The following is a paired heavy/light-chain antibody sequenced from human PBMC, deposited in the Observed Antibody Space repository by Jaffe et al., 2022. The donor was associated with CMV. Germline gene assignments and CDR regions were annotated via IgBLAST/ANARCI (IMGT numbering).Light chain of an antibody. V-gene: IGKV1-39*01. CDR3: QQSHGSHT. CDR1: QNIGTF. CDR2: AAS. Sequence: DIQMTQSPSSLSASVGDKVTITCRAGQNIGTFLSWYQQKPGKAPKLLIFAASSLQSEVPSRFSGSGSGTDFTLTISSLQPEDFATYYCQQSHGSHTFGQGTKLDIK. J-gene: IGKJ2*01.
Heavy chain of an antibody. CDR3: ARDLGPDYGMDV. CDR2: IYNSGDT. V-gene: IGHV4-31*03. D-gene: IGHD3-16*01. J-gene: IGHJ6*02. CDR1: GASISSGGYY. Sequence: QVHLQESGPGLVKPSQTLSLTCSVSGASISSGGYYWSWIRQLPGKGLQWIGFIYNSGDTYYNPSLQSRVTILLDTSKNQVSLKLSSVTAADTAVYYCARDLGPDYGMDVWGQGTTVTVSS.